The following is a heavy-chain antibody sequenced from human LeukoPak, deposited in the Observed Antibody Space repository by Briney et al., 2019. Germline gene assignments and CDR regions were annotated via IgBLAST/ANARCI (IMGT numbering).Heavy chain of an antibody. V-gene: IGHV1-2*02. J-gene: IGHJ4*02. D-gene: IGHD5-12*01. CDR3: ARDLVFGGGYDSLFDY. Sequence: ASVKVSCKASGYTFTGYYMHWVRQAPGQGLEWMGWINPNSGGTNYAQKFQGRVTMTRDTSISIAYMELSRLRSDDTAVYYCARDLVFGGGYDSLFDYWGQGTLVTVSS. CDR2: INPNSGGT. CDR1: GYTFTGYY.